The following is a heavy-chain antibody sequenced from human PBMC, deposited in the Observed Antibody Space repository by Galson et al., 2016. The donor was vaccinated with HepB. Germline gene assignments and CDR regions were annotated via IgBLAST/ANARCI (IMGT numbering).Heavy chain of an antibody. V-gene: IGHV3-7*01. CDR1: GFTFTTYW. J-gene: IGHJ4*02. Sequence: SLRLSCAASGFTFTTYWMGWVRQAPGKGLAWVATIKQDGSEKYYVDSVKGRFTISRDNAKNSLSLQVHSLRAEDTAMYYCARVPPLVVVISMELGFYFDNWGQGTLVTVSS. CDR3: ARVPPLVVVISMELGFYFDN. D-gene: IGHD2-21*01. CDR2: IKQDGSEK.